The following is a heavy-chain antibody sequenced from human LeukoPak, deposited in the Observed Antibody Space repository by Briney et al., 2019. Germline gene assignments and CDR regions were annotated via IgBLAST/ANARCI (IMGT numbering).Heavy chain of an antibody. Sequence: EASVKVSCKASGYTFTSYAMHWVRQAPGQRLEWMGWINAGNGNTKYSQKFQGRVTITRDTSASTAYMALSSLRSEDTAVYYCARDLSRITMVRGVNGMDVWGKGTTVTVSS. D-gene: IGHD3-10*01. CDR1: GYTFTSYA. CDR3: ARDLSRITMVRGVNGMDV. J-gene: IGHJ6*04. V-gene: IGHV1-3*01. CDR2: INAGNGNT.